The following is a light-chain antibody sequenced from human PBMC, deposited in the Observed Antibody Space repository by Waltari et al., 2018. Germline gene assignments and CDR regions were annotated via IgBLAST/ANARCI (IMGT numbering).Light chain of an antibody. V-gene: IGLV2-14*03. CDR2: DVS. J-gene: IGLJ3*02. CDR3: SSYTNSSTLEGV. Sequence: QSALTQPASVSGSPGQPITISCPGTSSDVGGYNSVPWYQQHPEKAPKLMIYDVSNRPSGVSNRFSGSKSGNTASLTISGLQAEDEADYYCSSYTNSSTLEGVFGGGTKLAVL. CDR1: SSDVGGYNS.